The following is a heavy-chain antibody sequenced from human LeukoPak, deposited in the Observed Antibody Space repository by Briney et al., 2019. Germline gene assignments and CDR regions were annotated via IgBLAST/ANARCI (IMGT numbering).Heavy chain of an antibody. D-gene: IGHD2-15*01. CDR2: IRGSGGST. V-gene: IGHV3-23*01. CDR1: GFTFSSYG. CDR3: ARGDCSGGSCYLSLTTIDY. J-gene: IGHJ4*02. Sequence: PGGSLRLSCAASGFTFSSYGMSWVRQAPGKGLEWVSAIRGSGGSTYYADSVKGRFTISRDNAKNSLYLQMNSLRAEDTAVYYCARGDCSGGSCYLSLTTIDYWGQGTLVTVSS.